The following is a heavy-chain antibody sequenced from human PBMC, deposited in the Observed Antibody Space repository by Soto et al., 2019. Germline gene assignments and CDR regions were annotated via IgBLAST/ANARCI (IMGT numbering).Heavy chain of an antibody. D-gene: IGHD2-15*01. CDR1: GGTFSSYA. CDR2: IIPIFGTA. J-gene: IGHJ6*02. Sequence: SVKVSCKASGGTFSSYAISWVRQAPGQGLEWMGGIIPIFGTANYAQKFQGRVTITADESTSTAYMELSSLRSEDTAVYYCAGKTNYKLLLHYYYGMDVWGQGTTVTVSS. CDR3: AGKTNYKLLLHYYYGMDV. V-gene: IGHV1-69*13.